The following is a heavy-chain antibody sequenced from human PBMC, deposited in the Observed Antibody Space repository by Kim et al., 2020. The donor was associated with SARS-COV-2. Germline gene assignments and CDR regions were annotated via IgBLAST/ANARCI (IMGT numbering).Heavy chain of an antibody. Sequence: SETLSRTCAVSGGSISSSNWWSWVRQPPGKGLEWIGEIYHSGSTNYNPSLKSRVTISVDKYKNQFSLKLSSVTAADTAVYYCARRTRLLVGNYYVGYYYYGMDVWGQGTTGTVSS. J-gene: IGHJ6*02. CDR2: IYHSGST. V-gene: IGHV4-4*02. D-gene: IGHD3-22*01. CDR3: ARRTRLLVGNYYVGYYYYGMDV. CDR1: GGSISSSNW.